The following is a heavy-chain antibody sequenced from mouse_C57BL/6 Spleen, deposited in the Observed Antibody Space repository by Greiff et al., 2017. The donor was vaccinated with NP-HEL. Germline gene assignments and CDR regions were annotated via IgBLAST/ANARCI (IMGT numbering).Heavy chain of an antibody. D-gene: IGHD1-1*01. CDR1: GYAFSSSW. V-gene: IGHV1-82*01. Sequence: QVQLQQSGPELVKPGASVKISCKASGYAFSSSWMNWVKQRPGKGLEWIGRIYPGDGDTNYNGKFKGKATLTADKSSSTAYMQLSSLTSDDSAVYFCARYITTVVAEDYFDYWGQGTTLTVSS. J-gene: IGHJ2*01. CDR2: IYPGDGDT. CDR3: ARYITTVVAEDYFDY.